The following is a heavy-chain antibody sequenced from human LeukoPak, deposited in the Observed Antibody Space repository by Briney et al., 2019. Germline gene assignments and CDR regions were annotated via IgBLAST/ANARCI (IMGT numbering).Heavy chain of an antibody. Sequence: SETLCLTSSVSGGSISSYYWSWIRQPAGKGLEWIGRIYTSGSINYNPSLKSRVTMSVDTSKNQFSLKLSSVTAADTAVYYFARDPYSGNYGNDYYYYMDVWGKGTTVTISS. V-gene: IGHV4-4*07. CDR2: IYTSGSI. J-gene: IGHJ6*03. CDR1: GGSISSYY. D-gene: IGHD1-26*01. CDR3: ARDPYSGNYGNDYYYYMDV.